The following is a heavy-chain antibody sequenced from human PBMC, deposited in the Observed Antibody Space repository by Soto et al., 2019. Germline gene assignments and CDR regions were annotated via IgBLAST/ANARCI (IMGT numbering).Heavy chain of an antibody. D-gene: IGHD3-22*01. CDR3: ARGSGYYRGLL. Sequence: QVQLQESGPGLVKPSGTLSLTCAVSGGSISSSNWWSWVRQPPGKGLEWIGEIYHSGSTNYNPSLRGRVTISVDKSKNQFSLRLSSVTAADTAVYYCARGSGYYRGLLWGQGTLVTVSS. V-gene: IGHV4-4*02. CDR1: GGSISSSNW. CDR2: IYHSGST. J-gene: IGHJ4*02.